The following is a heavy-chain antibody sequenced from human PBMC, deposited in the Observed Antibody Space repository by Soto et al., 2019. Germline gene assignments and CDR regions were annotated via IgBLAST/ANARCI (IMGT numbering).Heavy chain of an antibody. CDR3: AREGDSHALRGFVL. V-gene: IGHV3-30*03. D-gene: IGHD5-18*01. Sequence: PGGSLRLSCAASGFTFSHYIYHWVRQAPGKGLQWVAMIRDDGKKTNYATSVRGRFTVSRDMSKSTIFLQMNNLRIDDSAICSCAREGDSHALRGFVLWGQGTPVTVSS. CDR2: IRDDGKKT. CDR1: GFTFSHYI. J-gene: IGHJ5*02.